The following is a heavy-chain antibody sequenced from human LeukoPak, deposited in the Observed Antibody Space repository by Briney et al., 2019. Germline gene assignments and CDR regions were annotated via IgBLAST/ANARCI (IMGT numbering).Heavy chain of an antibody. CDR2: MNPNSGNT. J-gene: IGHJ4*02. CDR3: ARGTRSIAAAATRVYYFDY. V-gene: IGHV1-8*01. Sequence: ASVKVSCEASGYTFTSYDINRVRQATGQGLEWMGWMNPNSGNTGYAQKFQGRVTMTRNTSISTAYMELSSLRSEDTAVYYCARGTRSIAAAATRVYYFDYWGQGTLVTVSS. D-gene: IGHD6-13*01. CDR1: GYTFTSYD.